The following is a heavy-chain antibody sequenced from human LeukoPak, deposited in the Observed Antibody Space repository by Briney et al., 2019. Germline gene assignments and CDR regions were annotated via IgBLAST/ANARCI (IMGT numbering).Heavy chain of an antibody. CDR1: GGSISSYY. CDR3: ASGEDFWSGYYTLGY. Sequence: SETLSLTCTVSGGSISSYYWSWIRQSPGKGLEWIGYIYYSGSTNYNPSLKSRVTISVDTSKNQFSLKLSSVTAADTAVYYCASGEDFWSGYYTLGYWGQGTLVTVSS. CDR2: IYYSGST. V-gene: IGHV4-59*08. D-gene: IGHD3-3*01. J-gene: IGHJ4*02.